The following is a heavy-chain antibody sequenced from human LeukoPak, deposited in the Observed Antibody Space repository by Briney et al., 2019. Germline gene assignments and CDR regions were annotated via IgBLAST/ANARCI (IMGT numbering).Heavy chain of an antibody. CDR1: GFTFSSYE. J-gene: IGHJ4*02. CDR2: ISSSGSTI. D-gene: IGHD2/OR15-2a*01. CDR3: AKDSAKKYDDY. Sequence: PGGSLRLSCAASGFTFSSYEMNWVRQAPGKGLEWVSYISSSGSTIYYADSVKGRFTISRDNSKNTLFLQMNSLRAEDTAVYYCAKDSAKKYDDYWGQGTLVTVSS. V-gene: IGHV3-48*03.